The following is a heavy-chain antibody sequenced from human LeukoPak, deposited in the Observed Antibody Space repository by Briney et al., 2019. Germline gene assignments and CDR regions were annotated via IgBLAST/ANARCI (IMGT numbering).Heavy chain of an antibody. Sequence: SETLSLTCTVSGGSISSYYWSWIRQPPGKGLEWIGYIYYSGSTNYNPSLKSRVTISVDTSKNQFSLKLSSVTAADTAVYYCARHSGAGWFGELSDWFDPWGQGTLVTVSS. CDR3: ARHSGAGWFGELSDWFDP. V-gene: IGHV4-59*08. CDR1: GGSISSYY. D-gene: IGHD3-10*01. CDR2: IYYSGST. J-gene: IGHJ5*02.